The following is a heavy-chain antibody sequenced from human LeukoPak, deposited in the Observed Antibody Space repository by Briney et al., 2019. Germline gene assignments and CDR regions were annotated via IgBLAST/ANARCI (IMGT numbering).Heavy chain of an antibody. J-gene: IGHJ4*02. CDR2: IYTSGTT. V-gene: IGHV4-61*02. CDR1: GGAINSGSYY. D-gene: IGHD1-26*01. CDR3: ARVSVITQYNGSPDYFAS. Sequence: SETLSLTCTVSGGAINSGSYYWSWIRQSAGKGLEWIGRIYTSGTTNSNPSLKSRVTISVDTSKNQFSLKLSSVTAADTAVYYCARVSVITQYNGSPDYFASWGQGTLLTVSS.